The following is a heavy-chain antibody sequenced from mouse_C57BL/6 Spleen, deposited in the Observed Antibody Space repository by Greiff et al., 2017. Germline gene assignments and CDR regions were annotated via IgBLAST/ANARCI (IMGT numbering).Heavy chain of an antibody. CDR2: IWGGGST. CDR1: GFSLTSYG. J-gene: IGHJ4*01. D-gene: IGHD2-5*01. CDR3: ASRYYSKAYAMDY. V-gene: IGHV2-9*01. Sequence: VQGVESGPGLVAPSQSLSITCTVSGFSLTSYGVDWVRQPPGKGLEWLGVIWGGGSTNYNSALMSRLSISKDNSKSQVFLKMNSLQTDDTAMYYCASRYYSKAYAMDYWGQGTSVTVSS.